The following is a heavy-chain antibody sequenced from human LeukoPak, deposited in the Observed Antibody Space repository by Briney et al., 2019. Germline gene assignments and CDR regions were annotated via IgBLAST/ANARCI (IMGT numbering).Heavy chain of an antibody. D-gene: IGHD3-22*01. CDR2: INPSGGST. Sequence: GASVKVSCKASGYTFTGYYMHWVRQAPGQGLEWMGIINPSGGSTSYAQKFQGRVTMTRDTSTSTVYMELNSLRSEDTAVYYCARPQYPYYYDSSGPYDAFDIWGQGAMVTVSS. CDR1: GYTFTGYY. V-gene: IGHV1-46*01. J-gene: IGHJ3*02. CDR3: ARPQYPYYYDSSGPYDAFDI.